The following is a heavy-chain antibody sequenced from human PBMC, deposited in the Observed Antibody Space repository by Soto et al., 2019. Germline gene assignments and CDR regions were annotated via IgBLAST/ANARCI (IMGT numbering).Heavy chain of an antibody. J-gene: IGHJ4*02. D-gene: IGHD2-15*01. Sequence: QLTLKASGPTLVKPPQTLPLTCTFSGFSLSTSGVGVGWIRQPPGKALEWLALIYWDDDKRYSPYLRSRLTTTNDTSKTQVVFTMTNMDPVDTATYYCARSQYYFDYWGQGTRVTVAS. CDR2: IYWDDDK. CDR3: ARSQYYFDY. CDR1: GFSLSTSGVG. V-gene: IGHV2-5*02.